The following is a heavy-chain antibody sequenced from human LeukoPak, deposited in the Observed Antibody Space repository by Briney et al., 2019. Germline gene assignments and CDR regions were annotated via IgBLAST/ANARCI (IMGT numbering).Heavy chain of an antibody. CDR3: AKSWGYTRPYYNYMDV. Sequence: GGSLRLSCAASGFTFSNYAMSWVRQAPGKGLEWVSIIGYRGGSIYYAYSVQGRFTISRDNSKNTLSLQMNGLRPEDTAAYYCAKSWGYTRPYYNYMDVWGKGTTVTVSS. J-gene: IGHJ6*03. D-gene: IGHD3-16*02. CDR2: IGYRGGSI. CDR1: GFTFSNYA. V-gene: IGHV3-23*01.